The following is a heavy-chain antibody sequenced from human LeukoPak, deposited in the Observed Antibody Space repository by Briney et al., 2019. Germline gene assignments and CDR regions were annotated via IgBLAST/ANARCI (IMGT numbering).Heavy chain of an antibody. CDR2: ISGSGGST. CDR3: ATMATPARANPFDY. D-gene: IGHD5-24*01. CDR1: EFTFSTYA. V-gene: IGHV3-23*01. Sequence: LPGGSLRLSCAASEFTFSTYAMSWVRQAPGKGLEWVSAISGSGGSTYYADSVKGRFTISRDNSKNTLYLQMNSLRAEDTAVYYCATMATPARANPFDYWGQGTLATVSS. J-gene: IGHJ4*02.